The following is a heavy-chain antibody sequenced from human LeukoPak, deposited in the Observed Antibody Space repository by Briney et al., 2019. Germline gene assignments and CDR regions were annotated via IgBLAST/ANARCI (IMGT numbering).Heavy chain of an antibody. CDR3: ARVLSQWLLTPGY. CDR1: GYTFTSYD. J-gene: IGHJ4*02. Sequence: ASVKVSYKASGYTFTSYDINWVRQATGQGLEWMGWMNPNSGNTGYAQKFQGRVTMTRNTSISTAYMELSSLRSEDTAVYYCARVLSQWLLTPGYWGQGTLVTVSS. V-gene: IGHV1-8*01. CDR2: MNPNSGNT. D-gene: IGHD3-22*01.